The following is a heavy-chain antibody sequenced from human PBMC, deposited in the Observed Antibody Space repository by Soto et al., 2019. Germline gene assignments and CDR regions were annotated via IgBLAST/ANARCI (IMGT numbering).Heavy chain of an antibody. CDR2: ISWNSGSI. CDR3: AKARYCSSTSCYSFDY. V-gene: IGHV3-9*01. J-gene: IGHJ4*02. D-gene: IGHD2-2*01. Sequence: GGSLRLSCAASGFTFDDYAMHWVRQAPGKGLEWVSGISWNSGSIGYADSVKGRFTISRDNAKNSLYLQMNSLRAEDTALYYCAKARYCSSTSCYSFDYWGQGTLVTVPQ. CDR1: GFTFDDYA.